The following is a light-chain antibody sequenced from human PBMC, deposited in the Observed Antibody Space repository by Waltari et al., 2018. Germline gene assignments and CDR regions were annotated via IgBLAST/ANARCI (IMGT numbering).Light chain of an antibody. Sequence: EIVLTQSPAPLSLSPGERATLSCGAGPSVSSSYLAWYQQKPGLAPRLLIFDAPSRATGIPDSFSGSGSGTDFPLTISRLEPEDFAVYYCQQYGSSPQTFGQGTKVEIK. V-gene: IGKV3D-20*01. CDR2: DAP. J-gene: IGKJ1*01. CDR3: QQYGSSPQT. CDR1: PSVSSSY.